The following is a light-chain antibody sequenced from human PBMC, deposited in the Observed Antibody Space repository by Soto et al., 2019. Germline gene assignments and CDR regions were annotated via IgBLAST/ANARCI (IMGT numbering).Light chain of an antibody. CDR2: AAS. Sequence: DIQMTQSPSSLSASLGDRFTIICRASQSISSYLNWYQQKPGKAPKLLIYAASSLQSGVPSRFSGSGSGTDFTLTISSLQPEDFATYYCQQSYSTPITFGQGTRLEIK. J-gene: IGKJ5*01. V-gene: IGKV1-39*01. CDR1: QSISSY. CDR3: QQSYSTPIT.